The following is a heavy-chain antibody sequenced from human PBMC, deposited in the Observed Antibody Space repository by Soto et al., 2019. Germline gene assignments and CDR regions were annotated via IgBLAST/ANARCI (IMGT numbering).Heavy chain of an antibody. V-gene: IGHV3-23*01. J-gene: IGHJ4*02. CDR2: ISGSGGST. CDR1: GFTFSSYA. Sequence: EVQLLESGGGLVQPGGSLRLSCAASGFTFSSYAMSWVSQAPGKGLEWVSAISGSGGSTYYADSVKGRFTISRDNSKNTLYLQMNSIGAEDTAVYYLANRYCSGGSCYSGAPFDYWGQGTLVTVSS. CDR3: ANRYCSGGSCYSGAPFDY. D-gene: IGHD2-15*01.